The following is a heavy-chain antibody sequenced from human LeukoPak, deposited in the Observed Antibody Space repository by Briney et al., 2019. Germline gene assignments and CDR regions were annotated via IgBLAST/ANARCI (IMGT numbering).Heavy chain of an antibody. D-gene: IGHD1-26*01. V-gene: IGHV1-18*01. CDR2: ISAYNGNT. Sequence: GASVKVSCKASGYTFTSYGISWARQGPGQGLEWMGWISAYNGNTNYAQNLQGRVTMTTDTSTSTAYMELRSLRSDDTAVYYCARAELRGRFDYWGQGTLVTVSS. CDR3: ARAELRGRFDY. CDR1: GYTFTSYG. J-gene: IGHJ4*02.